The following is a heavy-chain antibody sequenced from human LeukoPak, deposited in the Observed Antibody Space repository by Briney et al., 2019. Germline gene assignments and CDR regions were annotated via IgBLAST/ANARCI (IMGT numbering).Heavy chain of an antibody. CDR1: GGSISSYY. Sequence: SETLSLTCTVSGGSISSYYWSWIRQPPGKGLEWIGYIYYSGSTNYNPSLKSRVTISVDTSKNQFSLKLSSVTAADTAVYYCARGSLLDRGYRGGDCYTDAFDIWGQGTMVTVSS. CDR3: ARGSLLDRGYRGGDCYTDAFDI. D-gene: IGHD2-21*02. J-gene: IGHJ3*02. CDR2: IYYSGST. V-gene: IGHV4-59*01.